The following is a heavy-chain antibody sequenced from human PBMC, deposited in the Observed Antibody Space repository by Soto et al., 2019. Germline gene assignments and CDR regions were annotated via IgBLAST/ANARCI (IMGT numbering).Heavy chain of an antibody. Sequence: SVKVSCKASGGTFSSYAISWVRQAPGQGLEWMGGIIPIFGTANYAQKFQGRVTITADKSTSTAYMELSSLRSEDTAVYYCARDMDGSSWYYYYGMDVWGQGXTVTVYS. CDR2: IIPIFGTA. V-gene: IGHV1-69*06. CDR3: ARDMDGSSWYYYYGMDV. D-gene: IGHD6-13*01. J-gene: IGHJ6*02. CDR1: GGTFSSYA.